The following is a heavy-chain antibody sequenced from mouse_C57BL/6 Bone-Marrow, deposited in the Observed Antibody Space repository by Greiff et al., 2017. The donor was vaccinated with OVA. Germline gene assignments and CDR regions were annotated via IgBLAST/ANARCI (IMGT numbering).Heavy chain of an antibody. J-gene: IGHJ1*03. V-gene: IGHV1-81*01. Sequence: QVQLKQSGAELSRPGASVKLSCKASGYTFTSYGISWVQQRPGQGLAWIGELSPRSGNTSYNEKFKGKATLTADKSSSTAYRYLRSLTSEDSAVYFCARGYCDVWGTGTTVTVSS. CDR2: LSPRSGNT. CDR1: GYTFTSYG. CDR3: ARGYCDV.